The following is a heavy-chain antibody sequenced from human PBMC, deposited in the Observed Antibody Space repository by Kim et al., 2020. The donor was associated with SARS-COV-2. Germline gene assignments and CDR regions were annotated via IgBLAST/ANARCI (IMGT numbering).Heavy chain of an antibody. CDR3: AREAVGGSFDY. Sequence: ASVKVSCKTSGYTFTTFALYWVRRAPGQRLEWMGWVNGGNGNTRYSLKFQGRVSITRDTSATTAYLELSGLISEDTAVYYCAREAVGGSFDYWGQGSLVTVSS. CDR1: GYTFTTFA. D-gene: IGHD6-19*01. J-gene: IGHJ4*02. V-gene: IGHV1-3*01. CDR2: VNGGNGNT.